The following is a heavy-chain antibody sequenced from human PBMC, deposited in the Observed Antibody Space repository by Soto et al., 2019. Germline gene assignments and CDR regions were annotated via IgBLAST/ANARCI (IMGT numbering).Heavy chain of an antibody. CDR1: GGTFSSYA. V-gene: IGHV1-69*01. D-gene: IGHD2-2*01. J-gene: IGHJ6*02. CDR3: ARSQGSSTSLEIYYYYYYGMDV. Sequence: QVQLVQSGAEVKKPGSSVKVSCKASGGTFSSYAISWVRQAPGQGLEWMGGIIPISGTANYAQKFQGRVTITADESTSTVSMELSNLRSEDTAVYFCARSQGSSTSLEIYYYYYYGMDVWGQGTTVTVSS. CDR2: IIPISGTA.